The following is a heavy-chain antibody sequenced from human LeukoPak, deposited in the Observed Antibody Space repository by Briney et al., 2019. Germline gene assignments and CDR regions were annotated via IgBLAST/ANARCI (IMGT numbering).Heavy chain of an antibody. V-gene: IGHV4-39*07. CDR2: IYYSGST. J-gene: IGHJ3*02. D-gene: IGHD6-19*01. CDR1: GGSISSSSYY. CDR3: ARGVAAGGHDAFDI. Sequence: PSETLSLTCTVSGGSISSSSYYWGWIRQPPGKGLEWIGSIYYSGSTYYNPSLKSRVTISVDTSKNQFSLKLSSVTAADTAVYYCARGVAAGGHDAFDIWGQGTMVTVSS.